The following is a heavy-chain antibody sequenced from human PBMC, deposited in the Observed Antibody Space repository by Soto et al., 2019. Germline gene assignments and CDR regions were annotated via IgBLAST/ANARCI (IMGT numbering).Heavy chain of an antibody. D-gene: IGHD3-22*01. CDR1: GFTFSSYS. Sequence: GGSLRLSCAASGFTFSSYSMNWVRQAPGKGLEWVSSIGSSSSYIYYADSVKGRFTISRDNAKNSLYLQMNSLRAEDTAVYYCARETDSSGYYRWNYYGMDVWGQGTTVTVSS. CDR3: ARETDSSGYYRWNYYGMDV. J-gene: IGHJ6*02. V-gene: IGHV3-21*01. CDR2: IGSSSSYI.